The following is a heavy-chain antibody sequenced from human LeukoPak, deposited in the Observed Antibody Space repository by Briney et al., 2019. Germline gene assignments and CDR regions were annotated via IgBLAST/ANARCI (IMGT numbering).Heavy chain of an antibody. D-gene: IGHD2-2*01. CDR3: AKATRGRYCSSTSCYGAYYYGMDV. CDR2: ISGSGGST. J-gene: IGHJ6*02. Sequence: GGSLRLSCAASGFTFSSYSMNWVRQAPGKGLEWVSVISGSGGSTYYADSVKGRFTISRDNSKNTLYLQMNSLRAEDTAVYYCAKATRGRYCSSTSCYGAYYYGMDVWGQGTTVTVSS. V-gene: IGHV3-23*01. CDR1: GFTFSSYS.